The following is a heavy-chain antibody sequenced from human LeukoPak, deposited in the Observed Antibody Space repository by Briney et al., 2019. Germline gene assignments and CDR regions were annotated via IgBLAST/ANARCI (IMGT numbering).Heavy chain of an antibody. V-gene: IGHV1-2*02. Sequence: ASVKVSCKASGFTFTGYYMHWVRQAPGQGLEWMGWINPNSGGTNYAQKLQGRVTMTTDTSTSTAYMELRSLRSDDTAVYYCARVGSYDILTGYYYYYYYYMDVWGKGTTVTISS. CDR3: ARVGSYDILTGYYYYYYYYMDV. CDR2: INPNSGGT. D-gene: IGHD3-9*01. J-gene: IGHJ6*03. CDR1: GFTFTGYY.